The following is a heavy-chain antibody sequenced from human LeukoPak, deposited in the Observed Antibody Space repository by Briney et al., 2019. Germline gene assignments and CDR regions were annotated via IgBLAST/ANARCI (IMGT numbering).Heavy chain of an antibody. V-gene: IGHV3-23*01. J-gene: IGHJ3*02. CDR2: IIGSGTST. CDR1: GFTFRSYD. CDR3: AKRSTENAFDI. Sequence: GGSLRLSCAASGFTFRSYDMNWVRQPPGKGLEWVSFIIGSGTSTYYADSVKGRFTISRDNSKNTLYLQMNSLRAEETAVYYCAKRSTENAFDIWGQGTMVTLSS.